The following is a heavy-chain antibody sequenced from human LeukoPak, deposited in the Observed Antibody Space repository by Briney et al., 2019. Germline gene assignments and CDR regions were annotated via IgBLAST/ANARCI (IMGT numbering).Heavy chain of an antibody. CDR2: MNPNSGNT. J-gene: IGHJ4*02. D-gene: IGHD3-22*01. CDR3: ARDFGYYDSSGYYYSLGY. Sequence: ASVKVSCKASGYTFTSYDINWVRQATGQGLEWMGWMNPNSGNTGYAQKFQGRVTMTRDTSISTAYMELSRLRSDDTAVYYCARDFGYYDSSGYYYSLGYWGQGTLVTVSS. CDR1: GYTFTSYD. V-gene: IGHV1-8*01.